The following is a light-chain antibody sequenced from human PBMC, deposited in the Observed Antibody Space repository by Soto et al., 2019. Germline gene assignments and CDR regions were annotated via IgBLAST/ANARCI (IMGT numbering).Light chain of an antibody. CDR1: SSDVGGYNY. Sequence: QSALTQPPSASGSPGRSVTISCTGTSSDVGGYNYVSWYQQHPGRAPKLMIYEVSKRPSGVPDRFSGSKSGNTASLTVSGLQAEDEADYYCCSYAGDSTPYVFGTGTKVTVL. V-gene: IGLV2-8*01. J-gene: IGLJ1*01. CDR3: CSYAGDSTPYV. CDR2: EVS.